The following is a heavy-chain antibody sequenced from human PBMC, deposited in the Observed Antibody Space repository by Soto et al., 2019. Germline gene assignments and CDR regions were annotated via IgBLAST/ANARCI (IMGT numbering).Heavy chain of an antibody. CDR3: AKVVIDSPHIAAPRPIDY. CDR2: ISGSGGST. CDR1: GFTFSSYA. Sequence: GGSLRLSCAASGFTFSSYAMSWVRQAPGKGLEWVSAISGSGGSTYYADSVKGRFTISRDNSKNTLYLQMNSLRADDTAIYYCAKVVIDSPHIAAPRPIDYWGQGTLVTVSS. V-gene: IGHV3-23*01. J-gene: IGHJ4*02. D-gene: IGHD6-13*01.